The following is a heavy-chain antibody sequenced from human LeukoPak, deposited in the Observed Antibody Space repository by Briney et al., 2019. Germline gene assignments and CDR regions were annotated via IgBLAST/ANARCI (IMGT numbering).Heavy chain of an antibody. CDR3: ARVAVPGTYDY. D-gene: IGHD6-19*01. J-gene: IGHJ4*02. CDR2: ITLDGIST. Sequence: GGSLRLSCAASGFPFRSYAMHWVRQAPGKGLEYVSAITLDGISTYYANSVKGRFTISRDNSKNTLYLQMGSLRAEDMAVYYCARVAVPGTYDYWGQGTLVTVPS. V-gene: IGHV3-64*01. CDR1: GFPFRSYA.